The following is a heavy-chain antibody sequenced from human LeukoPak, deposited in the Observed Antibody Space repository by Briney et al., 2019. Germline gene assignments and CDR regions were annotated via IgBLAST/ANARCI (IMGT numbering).Heavy chain of an antibody. CDR3: ARSSSYFDY. D-gene: IGHD6-13*01. V-gene: IGHV4-59*01. CDR2: IYYSGST. Sequence: PSETLSLTCTVSGGSISTYYWNWIRQPPGKGLEWIGYIYYSGSTNYNPSLKSRVTISVDTSKNQFSLKLSSVTAADTAVYYCARSSSYFDYWGQGTLVTVSS. CDR1: GGSISTYY. J-gene: IGHJ4*02.